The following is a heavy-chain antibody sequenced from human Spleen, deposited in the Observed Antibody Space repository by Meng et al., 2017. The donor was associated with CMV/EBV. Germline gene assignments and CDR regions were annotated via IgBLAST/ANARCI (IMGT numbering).Heavy chain of an antibody. CDR2: INPNSGTA. J-gene: IGHJ6*02. V-gene: IGHV1-2*02. CDR1: GYTFTNYD. CDR3: AREVGIQVAGTATPEYYYGLDV. D-gene: IGHD6-19*01. Sequence: ASVKVSCKASGYTFTNYDINWVCQAPGRGLEWMGFINPNSGTANYAQKFQGRVTMTRDTSIGTAYMELSSLKSNDTAVYYCAREVGIQVAGTATPEYYYGLDVWGLGTTVTVSS.